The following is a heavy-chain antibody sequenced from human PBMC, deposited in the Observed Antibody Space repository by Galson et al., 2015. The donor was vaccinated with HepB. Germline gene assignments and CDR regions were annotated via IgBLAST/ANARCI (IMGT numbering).Heavy chain of an antibody. D-gene: IGHD4-17*01. CDR3: ARGGRGDGTFDY. Sequence: SLRLSCAASGFSFSSYALTWVRQAPGKGLEWVSSISGSGSITYYADSVKGRFTISRDNSKNTLYLQMNTLRAEDTALFYCARGGRGDGTFDYWGQGTLVTVSS. V-gene: IGHV3-23*01. CDR2: ISGSGSIT. J-gene: IGHJ4*02. CDR1: GFSFSSYA.